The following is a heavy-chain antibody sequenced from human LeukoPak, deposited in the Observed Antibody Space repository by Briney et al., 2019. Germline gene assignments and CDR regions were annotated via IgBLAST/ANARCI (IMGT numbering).Heavy chain of an antibody. CDR3: ARDLGDQLLDSNAFDI. J-gene: IGHJ3*02. V-gene: IGHV3-48*03. D-gene: IGHD2-2*01. Sequence: GGSLRLSCAASGFTFSSYEMNWVRQAPVKGLEWVSYISSSGSTIYYADSVKGRFTISRDNAKNSLYLQMNSLRAEDTAVYYCARDLGDQLLDSNAFDIWGQGTMVTVSS. CDR1: GFTFSSYE. CDR2: ISSSGSTI.